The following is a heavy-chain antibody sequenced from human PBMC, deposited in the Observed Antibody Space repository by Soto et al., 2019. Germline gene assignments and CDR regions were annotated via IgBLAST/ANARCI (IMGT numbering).Heavy chain of an antibody. CDR2: IYHSGST. V-gene: IGHV4-4*02. J-gene: IGHJ5*02. CDR1: GGSISSSNW. D-gene: IGHD3-3*01. CDR3: ARAYYDFWSGLLEGGFDP. Sequence: SETLSLTCAVSGGSISSSNWWSWVRQPPGKGLEWIGEIYHSGSTNYNPSLKSRVTISVDKSKNQFSLKLSSVTAADTAVYYCARAYYDFWSGLLEGGFDPWGQGTLVTVSS.